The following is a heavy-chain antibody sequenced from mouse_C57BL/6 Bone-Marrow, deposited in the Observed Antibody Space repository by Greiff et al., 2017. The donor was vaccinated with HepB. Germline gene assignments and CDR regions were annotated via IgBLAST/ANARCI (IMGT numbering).Heavy chain of an antibody. D-gene: IGHD1-1*01. CDR2: LDPENGDT. J-gene: IGHJ2*01. V-gene: IGHV14-4*01. Sequence: EVQLQQSGAELVRPGASVTLSCTASGFNIKDDYMHWVKQRPEQGLEWIGWLDPENGDTEYASKFQDKATITADTSSNTSYLQLRSLTSEDPAVYYCTTGITTLDCDYWGQGTTLTVSS. CDR1: GFNIKDDY. CDR3: TTGITTLDCDY.